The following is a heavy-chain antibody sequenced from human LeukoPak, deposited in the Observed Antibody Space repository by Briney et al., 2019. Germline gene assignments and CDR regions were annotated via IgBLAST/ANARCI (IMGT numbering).Heavy chain of an antibody. J-gene: IGHJ4*02. CDR1: GYTFPSYF. Sequence: ASVKVSCKASGYTFPSYFMHWVRQAPGQGLEWMGIINPTGGSTTYAQKFQGRVTMTRDTSTSTVYMELSSLRSNDTAVYYCAGTAARRFDYWGQGTLVTVSS. D-gene: IGHD6-6*01. CDR3: AGTAARRFDY. V-gene: IGHV1-46*01. CDR2: INPTGGST.